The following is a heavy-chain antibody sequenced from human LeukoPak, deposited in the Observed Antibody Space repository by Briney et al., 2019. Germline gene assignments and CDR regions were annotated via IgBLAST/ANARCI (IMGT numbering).Heavy chain of an antibody. CDR3: ARARRLVWYYYYGMDI. CDR1: GFTFSSYG. CDR2: IWDDGSNK. J-gene: IGHJ6*02. Sequence: GGSLRLSCAASGFTFSSYGMHWVRQAPGKWLEWVAVIWDDGSNKYYADSVKRRFTISRDNSKNTLYLQMNSLRAEDTAVYYCARARRLVWYYYYGMDIWGQGTTVTVSS. D-gene: IGHD5/OR15-5a*01. V-gene: IGHV3-33*01.